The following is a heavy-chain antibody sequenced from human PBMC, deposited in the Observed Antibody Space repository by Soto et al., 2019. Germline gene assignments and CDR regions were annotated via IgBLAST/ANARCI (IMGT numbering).Heavy chain of an antibody. CDR3: AKWGAAAGTT. Sequence: QVHLQESGPGLVKPAETLSLTCSVSGGSISSYYWSWIRQPPGKGLEWIGYVFYTGITKYNPSFKSRATSSGATSRNQFSLNLMSVTAADTAAYYCAKWGAAAGTTWGQGIRVNVSS. CDR2: VFYTGIT. CDR1: GGSISSYY. J-gene: IGHJ4*02. V-gene: IGHV4-59*01. D-gene: IGHD6-25*01.